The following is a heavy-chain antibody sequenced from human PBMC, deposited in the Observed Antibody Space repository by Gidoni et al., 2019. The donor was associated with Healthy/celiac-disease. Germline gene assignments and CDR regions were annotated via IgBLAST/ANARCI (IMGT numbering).Heavy chain of an antibody. Sequence: QVQLRESGPGLVKPSQTLSLTCTVSGGSISSGGYYWRWIRQHPGKGLEWIGYIYYSGSTSYNPSLQSRVTISVDTSKNQFSLKLSSVTAADTAVYYCARAELGPNYYFDYWGQGTLVTVSS. D-gene: IGHD7-27*01. CDR2: IYYSGST. J-gene: IGHJ4*02. CDR3: ARAELGPNYYFDY. V-gene: IGHV4-31*03. CDR1: GGSISSGGYY.